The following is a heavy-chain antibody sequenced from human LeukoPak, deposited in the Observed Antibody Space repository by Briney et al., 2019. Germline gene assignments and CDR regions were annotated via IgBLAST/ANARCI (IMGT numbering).Heavy chain of an antibody. D-gene: IGHD6-19*01. CDR1: SYSFTSYW. CDR3: ARRRSGWTSDH. V-gene: IGHV5-51*01. CDR2: HNTSDSNT. Sequence: GEALKIPCRGSSYSFTSYWIVWVRQMPGKGLEGMVSHNTSDSNTRSNTSSQGQLIISAGKYINTAYLQYGNLKASDTTMYYCARRRSGWTSDHWGQGTLVTVSS. J-gene: IGHJ4*02.